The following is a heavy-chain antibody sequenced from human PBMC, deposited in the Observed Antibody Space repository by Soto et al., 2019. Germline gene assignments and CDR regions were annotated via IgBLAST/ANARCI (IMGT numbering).Heavy chain of an antibody. CDR2: IYYSGST. CDR3: ARVGAARRAYFDY. V-gene: IGHV4-59*01. J-gene: IGHJ4*02. CDR1: GGSISSYY. D-gene: IGHD6-6*01. Sequence: SETLSLTCTVSGGSISSYYWSWIRQPPGKGLEWIGYIYYSGSTNYNPSLKSRVSISVDTSKNQFSLKLSSVTAADTAVYYCARVGAARRAYFDYWGQGTLVTISS.